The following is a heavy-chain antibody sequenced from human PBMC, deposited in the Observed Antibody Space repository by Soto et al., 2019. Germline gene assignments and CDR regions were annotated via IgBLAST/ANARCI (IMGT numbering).Heavy chain of an antibody. CDR1: GFTFSSYG. D-gene: IGHD4-17*01. J-gene: IGHJ4*02. CDR3: AKADPYGDYDPYFDY. CDR2: ISYDGSNK. Sequence: QVQLVESGGGVVQPGRSLRLSCAASGFTFSSYGMHWVRQAPGKGLEWVAVISYDGSNKYYADSVKGRFTISRDNSKNTLYLQMNSLRAEDTAVYYCAKADPYGDYDPYFDYWGQGTLVTVSS. V-gene: IGHV3-30*18.